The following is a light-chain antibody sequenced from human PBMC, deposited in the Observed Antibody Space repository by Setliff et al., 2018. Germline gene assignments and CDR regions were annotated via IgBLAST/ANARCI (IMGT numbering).Light chain of an antibody. J-gene: IGLJ1*01. CDR2: EVS. Sequence: QSALTQPPSASGSPGQSVTISCTGTSSDVGGYNYVSWYQQHPGKAPKLMIYEVSMRPSGVPDRFSVSKSGNTASLTVSGLQAEDEADYYCSSYAGSLYVFGTGTKVTVL. CDR1: SSDVGGYNY. CDR3: SSYAGSLYV. V-gene: IGLV2-8*01.